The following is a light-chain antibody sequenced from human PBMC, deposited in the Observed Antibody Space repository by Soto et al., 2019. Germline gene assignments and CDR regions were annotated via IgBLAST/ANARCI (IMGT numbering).Light chain of an antibody. Sequence: EIVMTQSPATLSVSPGERATLSCRASQNVLSNLAWYQQKPGQDPRLLIYGASTRATGLPARFSGSGSGTQFTLTISSLQSEDFAVYYCQQYNNWPITFGQGTRLEIK. CDR2: GAS. CDR1: QNVLSN. V-gene: IGKV3-15*01. CDR3: QQYNNWPIT. J-gene: IGKJ5*01.